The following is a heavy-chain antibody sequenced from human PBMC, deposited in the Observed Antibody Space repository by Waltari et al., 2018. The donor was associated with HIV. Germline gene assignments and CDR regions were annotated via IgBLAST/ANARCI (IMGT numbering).Heavy chain of an antibody. Sequence: QVQLPESGPGLLKPSQTLSLTCTVSGGSTSTGSFSWSWIRQSAGKTLEWIGRIYSSGSVNYNSSVESRVTSSRDTSKNQFSLLLTSVTAADSAIYYCARLSGSKGFDYWGQGTLVTVSS. CDR2: IYSSGSV. D-gene: IGHD3-3*02. J-gene: IGHJ4*01. V-gene: IGHV4-61*02. CDR1: GGSTSTGSFS. CDR3: ARLSGSKGFDY.